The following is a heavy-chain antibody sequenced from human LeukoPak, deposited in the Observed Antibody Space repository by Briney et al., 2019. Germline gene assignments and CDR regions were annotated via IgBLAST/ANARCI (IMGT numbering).Heavy chain of an antibody. CDR1: GFSFSNYG. CDR3: AKRVGAWIQLWSPHDAFDI. CDR2: ISGRGTTT. J-gene: IGHJ3*02. Sequence: PGGLLRLSCAASGFSFSNYGMSWVRQAPGKGLEWVSIISGRGTTTYYADSVKGHFTISRDNPKNTLYLHMSSLRAEDTAVYYCAKRVGAWIQLWSPHDAFDIWGQGTLVTVSS. V-gene: IGHV3-23*01. D-gene: IGHD5-18*01.